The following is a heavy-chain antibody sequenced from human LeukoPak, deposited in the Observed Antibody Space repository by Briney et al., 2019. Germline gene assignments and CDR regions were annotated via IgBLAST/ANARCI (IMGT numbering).Heavy chain of an antibody. J-gene: IGHJ4*02. CDR2: IYHSGST. Sequence: SETLSLTCTVSGGSVSSGSDYWSWIRQPPGKGLEWIGYIYHSGSTNYNPSLKSRVTISVVTSKNQLSLKLSSVTAADTAVYYCARDGDYWGQGTLVTVSS. V-gene: IGHV4-61*01. CDR1: GGSVSSGSDY. CDR3: ARDGDY.